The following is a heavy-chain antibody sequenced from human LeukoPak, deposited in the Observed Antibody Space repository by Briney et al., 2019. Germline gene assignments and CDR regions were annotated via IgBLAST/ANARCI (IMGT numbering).Heavy chain of an antibody. J-gene: IGHJ5*02. V-gene: IGHV4-59*08. D-gene: IGHD3-10*01. Sequence: SSETLSLTCTVSGGSMSSYYWSWVRQPPGEGLEWIGSIYYSGSTNYNPSLKSRVTISVDTSKNQFSLKLSSVIAADTAVYYCARHGRGDWFDPWGQGTLVTVSS. CDR2: IYYSGST. CDR3: ARHGRGDWFDP. CDR1: GGSMSSYY.